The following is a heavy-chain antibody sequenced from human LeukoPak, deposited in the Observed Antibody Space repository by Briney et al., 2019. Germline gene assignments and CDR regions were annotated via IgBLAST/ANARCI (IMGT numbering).Heavy chain of an antibody. CDR2: FDPEDGET. D-gene: IGHD3-3*02. J-gene: IGHJ3*02. Sequence: ASVNVSCKVSGYTLTELSMHWVRQAPGKGLEWMGGFDPEDGETIYAQKFQGRVTMTEDTSTDTAYMELSSLRSEDTAVYYCATAGSHFWSGYSPFGAFDIWGQGTMVTVSS. CDR1: GYTLTELS. V-gene: IGHV1-24*01. CDR3: ATAGSHFWSGYSPFGAFDI.